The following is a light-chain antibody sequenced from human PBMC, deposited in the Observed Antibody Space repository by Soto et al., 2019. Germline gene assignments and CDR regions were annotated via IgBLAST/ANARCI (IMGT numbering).Light chain of an antibody. J-gene: IGLJ2*01. CDR1: SSDVGRYNS. CDR3: SSFAGSNNGI. V-gene: IGLV2-8*01. CDR2: AVD. Sequence: QSALTQPPSASGSPGQAVTISCTGTSSDVGRYNSVSWYQQHPGKAPKLIFYAVDKRPSGVPDRFSGSKSGNTASLTVSGLQAEDEADYYCSSFAGSNNGIFGGGTKLTVL.